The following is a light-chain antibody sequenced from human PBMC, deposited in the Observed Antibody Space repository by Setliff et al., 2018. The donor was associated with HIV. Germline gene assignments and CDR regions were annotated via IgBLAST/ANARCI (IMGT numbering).Light chain of an antibody. J-gene: IGKJ1*01. CDR1: QSVLYSSNNKKY. V-gene: IGKV4-1*01. CDR2: WAS. CDR3: QQYYSTPWT. Sequence: DIVMTQSPDSLAVSLGERATINCKSSQSVLYSSNNKKYLAWYQQKPGQPPKLLIYWASTRESGVPDRFSGSGSGTDFTLTISSLQAEDVAVYYCQQYYSTPWTVGQGTKVDIK.